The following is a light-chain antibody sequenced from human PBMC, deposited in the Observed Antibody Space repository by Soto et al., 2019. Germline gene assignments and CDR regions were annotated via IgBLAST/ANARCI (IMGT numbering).Light chain of an antibody. V-gene: IGKV3-11*01. J-gene: IGKJ5*01. CDR1: QSVSSY. CDR3: QQYNNWPFS. CDR2: DAS. Sequence: GSTQSPATLSLSPGKRATLPCWASQSVSSYLAWYQHNPGQAPRLLIYDASNRATGIPARFSGSGSGTDFTLTISGLQSEDSAVYFCQQYNNWPFSLGQGTRLEI.